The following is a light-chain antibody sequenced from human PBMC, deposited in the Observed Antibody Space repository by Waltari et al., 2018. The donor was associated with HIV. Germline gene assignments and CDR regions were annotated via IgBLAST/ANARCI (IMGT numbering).Light chain of an antibody. CDR2: DVN. CDR1: STDIGGFYY. V-gene: IGLV2-14*03. Sequence: QSALTQPASVSGSPGQSITISCTGTSTDIGGFYYVSWYQQHPGKAPKLIISDVNARPSGSSDRFSGSKAGNTASLTISGLQPEDEAYYHCSSYASSSALLFGGGTKLTVV. J-gene: IGLJ3*02. CDR3: SSYASSSALL.